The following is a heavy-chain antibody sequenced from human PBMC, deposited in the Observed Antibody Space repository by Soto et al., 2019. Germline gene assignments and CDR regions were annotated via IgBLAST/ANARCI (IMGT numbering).Heavy chain of an antibody. CDR2: IVVGSGNT. D-gene: IGHD3-22*01. Sequence: SVKVSCKASGFTFTSSAVQWVRQALGQRLEWIGWIVVGSGNTNYAQKFQERVTITRDMSTSTAYMELSSLRSEDTAVYYCAALYYYDSSGYSDAFDIWGQGTMVTVSS. J-gene: IGHJ3*02. V-gene: IGHV1-58*01. CDR1: GFTFTSSA. CDR3: AALYYYDSSGYSDAFDI.